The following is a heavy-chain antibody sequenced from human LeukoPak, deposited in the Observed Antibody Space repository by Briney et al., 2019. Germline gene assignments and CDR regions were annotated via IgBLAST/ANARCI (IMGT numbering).Heavy chain of an antibody. Sequence: GASVKVSCKASGFTLTSYYMDWVRQAPGQGLEWMGWINPNTGDTSFAQKFQGRVTLTRDTSISTAYMELSRLKSDDTAVYYCARLFNYYDNSGYYQYYFDYWGQGTLVTVSS. CDR2: INPNTGDT. D-gene: IGHD3-22*01. J-gene: IGHJ4*02. CDR3: ARLFNYYDNSGYYQYYFDY. CDR1: GFTLTSYY. V-gene: IGHV1-2*02.